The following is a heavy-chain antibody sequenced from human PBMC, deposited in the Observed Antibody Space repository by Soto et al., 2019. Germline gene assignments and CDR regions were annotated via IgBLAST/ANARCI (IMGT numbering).Heavy chain of an antibody. J-gene: IGHJ5*02. V-gene: IGHV1-3*04. CDR3: AREVRSAGEDR. D-gene: IGHD6-19*01. Sequence: ASVKVSCKASGYTFTNYAMHWVRQAPGQRLEWMGWISTGDGDTRYSQNFQDRLTITRETSASTVYMDLSSLRSEDTAMYYCAREVRSAGEDRWGQGTLVTAPQ. CDR1: GYTFTNYA. CDR2: ISTGDGDT.